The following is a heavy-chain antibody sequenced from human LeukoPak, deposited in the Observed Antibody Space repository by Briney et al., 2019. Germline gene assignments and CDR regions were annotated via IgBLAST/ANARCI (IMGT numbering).Heavy chain of an antibody. Sequence: PGRSLRLSCAASGFTFSSYGMHWVRQAPGKGLEWVAVISYDGSNKYYADSVKGRFTISRDNSKNTLYLQMNSLRAEDTAVYYRAKDRRSDFWSGYYHYYYYGMDVWGQGTTVTVSS. J-gene: IGHJ6*02. V-gene: IGHV3-30*18. CDR1: GFTFSSYG. D-gene: IGHD3-3*01. CDR2: ISYDGSNK. CDR3: AKDRRSDFWSGYYHYYYYGMDV.